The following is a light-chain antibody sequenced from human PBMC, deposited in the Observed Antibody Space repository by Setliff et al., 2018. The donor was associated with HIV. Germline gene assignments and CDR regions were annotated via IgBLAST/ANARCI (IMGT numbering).Light chain of an antibody. CDR1: SGSIASNY. CDR3: QSYDSNKEV. V-gene: IGLV6-57*01. CDR2: EDN. J-gene: IGLJ2*01. Sequence: NFMLTQPHSVSESPGKTVTISCTRSSGSIASNYVQWYQQRPGSSPTTVIFEDNQRPSGVPDRFSGSVDSSSNSASLTISGLKTEDEADCYCQSYDSNKEVFGGGTKVTVL.